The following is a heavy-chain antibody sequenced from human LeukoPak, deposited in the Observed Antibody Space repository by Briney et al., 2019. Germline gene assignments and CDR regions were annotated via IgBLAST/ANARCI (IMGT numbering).Heavy chain of an antibody. CDR2: INHSGST. CDR1: GGSFSGDY. J-gene: IGHJ4*02. V-gene: IGHV4-34*01. D-gene: IGHD3-9*01. CDR3: ARGGGLRYFDWLFRPFDY. Sequence: SETLSLTCAVYGGSFSGDYWSWIRQPPGKGLEWIGEINHSGSTNYNPSLKSRVTISVDTSKNQFSLKLSSVTAADTAVYYCARGGGLRYFDWLFRPFDYWGQGTLVTVSS.